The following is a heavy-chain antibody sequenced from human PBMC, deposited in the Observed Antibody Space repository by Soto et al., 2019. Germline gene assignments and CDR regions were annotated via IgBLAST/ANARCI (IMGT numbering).Heavy chain of an antibody. CDR3: ARVWEIGDCGMDV. CDR2: IWYDGSNK. V-gene: IGHV3-33*01. CDR1: GFTFSSYG. Sequence: QVQLVESGGGVVQPGRSLRISCAASGFTFSSYGMHWVRQAPGKGLEWVAVIWYDGSNKYYADSVKGRFTISRDNSKNTLYLQMNSLRAEDTPVYYCARVWEIGDCGMDVWGHGTTVTVSS. D-gene: IGHD1-26*01. J-gene: IGHJ6*02.